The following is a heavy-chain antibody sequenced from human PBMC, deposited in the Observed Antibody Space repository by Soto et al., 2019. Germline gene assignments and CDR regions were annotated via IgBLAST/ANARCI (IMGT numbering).Heavy chain of an antibody. Sequence: SETLSLTCAVYGGSFSGYYWSWIRQPPGKGLEWIGEINHSGSTNYNPSLKSRVTISVDTSKNQFSLKLSSVTAADTAVYYCARGKQREETTGNWFDPWGQGTLVTVSS. CDR3: ARGKQREETTGNWFDP. CDR1: GGSFSGYY. V-gene: IGHV4-34*01. J-gene: IGHJ5*02. CDR2: INHSGST. D-gene: IGHD4-17*01.